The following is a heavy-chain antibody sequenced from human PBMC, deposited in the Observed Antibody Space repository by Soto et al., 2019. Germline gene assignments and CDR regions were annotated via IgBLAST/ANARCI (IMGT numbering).Heavy chain of an antibody. CDR1: GSTFSSYA. CDR3: LRHYYDSSGYPILDY. Sequence: GGSLRLSCAASGSTFSSYAMSWVRQAPGKGLEWVSAISGSGGSTYYADSVKGRFTISRDSSKNTLYLQMNSLRAEDTAVYYCLRHYYDSSGYPILDYWGQGTLVTVS. D-gene: IGHD3-22*01. V-gene: IGHV3-23*01. J-gene: IGHJ4*02. CDR2: ISGSGGST.